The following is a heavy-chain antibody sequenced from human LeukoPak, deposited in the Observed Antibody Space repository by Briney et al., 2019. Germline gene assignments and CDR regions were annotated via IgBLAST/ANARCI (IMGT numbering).Heavy chain of an antibody. CDR2: ISGSGGST. CDR3: AIDLYGSGSPYYYGMDV. V-gene: IGHV3-23*01. J-gene: IGHJ6*02. Sequence: GGSLRLSCAASGFTFSSYAMSWVRQAPGKGLEWVSAISGSGGSTYYANSVKGRFTISRDNSKNTLYLQMNSLRAEDTAVYYCAIDLYGSGSPYYYGMDVWGQGTTVTVSS. CDR1: GFTFSSYA. D-gene: IGHD3-10*01.